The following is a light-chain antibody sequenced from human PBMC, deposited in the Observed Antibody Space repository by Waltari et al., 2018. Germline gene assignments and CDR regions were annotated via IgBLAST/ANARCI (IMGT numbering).Light chain of an antibody. Sequence: QSVLTQPPSVSGTPGQRVTIACPGSNSNIGGHSVNWYQQVPGTAPKPLSYNENQGPSGVPDRFSASKSGTSASLAITGLQSEDEADYYCAVWDDSLGGVFGGGTKLTVL. CDR2: NEN. J-gene: IGLJ3*02. V-gene: IGLV1-44*01. CDR3: AVWDDSLGGV. CDR1: NSNIGGHS.